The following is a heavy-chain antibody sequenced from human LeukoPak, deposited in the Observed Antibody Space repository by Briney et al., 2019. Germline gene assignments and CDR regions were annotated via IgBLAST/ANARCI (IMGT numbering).Heavy chain of an antibody. Sequence: SETLSLTCTVSGGSISSYYWSWIRQPPGKGLEWIGYIYYSGSTNYNPSLKSRVTISVDTSKNQFSLKLSSVTAADTAVYYCARGCSSGWWYFQHWGQGTLVTVSS. D-gene: IGHD6-19*01. CDR1: GGSISSYY. CDR2: IYYSGST. V-gene: IGHV4-59*01. J-gene: IGHJ1*01. CDR3: ARGCSSGWWYFQH.